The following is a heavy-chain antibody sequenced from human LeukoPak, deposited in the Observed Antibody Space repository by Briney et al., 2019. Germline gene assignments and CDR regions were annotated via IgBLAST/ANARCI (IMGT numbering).Heavy chain of an antibody. Sequence: SQTLSLTCAISGDSVSSNSAAWNWIRQSPSRGLEWLGRTYYRSKWYNDYAVSVKSRITINPDTSKNQFSLQLNSVTPEDTAVYYCARGDDRSGYVLRPPLNDAFDIWGQGTMVTVSS. J-gene: IGHJ3*02. D-gene: IGHD3-22*01. CDR3: ARGDDRSGYVLRPPLNDAFDI. V-gene: IGHV6-1*01. CDR1: GDSVSSNSAA. CDR2: TYYRSKWYN.